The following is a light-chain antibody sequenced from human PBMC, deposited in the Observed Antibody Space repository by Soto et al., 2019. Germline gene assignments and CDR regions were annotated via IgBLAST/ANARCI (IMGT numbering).Light chain of an antibody. J-gene: IGKJ2*01. CDR3: QQTFNTPRT. Sequence: DIQMTQSPSSLSASVGDRVTITCRASQTIRKYLNWYQQKPGKAPNLLIYGATTLQTGVPSRFSGSGSGTGFTLTISSLQPEDSATYFCQQTFNTPRTFGQGTELEIK. V-gene: IGKV1-39*01. CDR1: QTIRKY. CDR2: GAT.